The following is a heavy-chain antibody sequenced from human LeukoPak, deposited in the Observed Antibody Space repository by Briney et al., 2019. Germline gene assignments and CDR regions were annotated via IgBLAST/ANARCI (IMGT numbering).Heavy chain of an antibody. J-gene: IGHJ6*03. CDR2: IYTSGST. Sequence: SETLSLTCTVSGGSISSYYWSWIRQPPGKGLEWIGRIYTSGSTNYNPSLKSRVTISADMSKNQFSLKLSSVTAADTAVYYCARDHPTPTTGYMDVWGKGTTVTVSS. D-gene: IGHD1-26*01. V-gene: IGHV4-4*08. CDR3: ARDHPTPTTGYMDV. CDR1: GGSISSYY.